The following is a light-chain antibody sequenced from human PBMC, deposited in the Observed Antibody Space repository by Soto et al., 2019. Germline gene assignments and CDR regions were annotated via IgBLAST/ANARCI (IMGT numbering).Light chain of an antibody. CDR2: KAS. J-gene: IGKJ1*01. Sequence: DIQMTQSPSTLSASVGDRVTITCRASQSISSWLAWYQQKPRKAPKLLIYKASSLESGVPSRFSGSGSGTEFTLTISSLEPDDFATYHCQQYNSYSAPSFGQGTKVDIK. CDR3: QQYNSYSAPS. CDR1: QSISSW. V-gene: IGKV1-5*03.